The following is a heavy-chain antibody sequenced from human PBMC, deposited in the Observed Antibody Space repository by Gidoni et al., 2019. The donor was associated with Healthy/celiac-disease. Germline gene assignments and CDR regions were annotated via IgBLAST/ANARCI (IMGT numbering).Heavy chain of an antibody. CDR3: ARDAVGYSSSWSPLFYYYYYGMDV. V-gene: IGHV3-11*01. J-gene: IGHJ6*02. D-gene: IGHD6-13*01. Sequence: QVQLVESGGGLVKPGGSLRLSCAASGFTFSDYYMSCIRQAPGKGLEWVSYISSSGSTIYYADSVKGRFTISRDNAKNSLYLQMNSLRAEDTAVYYGARDAVGYSSSWSPLFYYYYYGMDVWGQGTTVTVSS. CDR1: GFTFSDYY. CDR2: ISSSGSTI.